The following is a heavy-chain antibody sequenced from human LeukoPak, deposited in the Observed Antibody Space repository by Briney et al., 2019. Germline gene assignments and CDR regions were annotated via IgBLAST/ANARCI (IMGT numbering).Heavy chain of an antibody. V-gene: IGHV4-34*01. D-gene: IGHD2-15*01. CDR2: INHSGST. CDR3: ARSGSGRDYYYYYYMDV. Sequence: SETLSLTCAVYGGSFSGYYWSWIRQPPGKGLEWIGEINHSGSTNYNPPLKSRVTISVDTSKNQFSLKLSSVTAADTAVYYCARSGSGRDYYYYYYMDVWGKGTTVTVSS. J-gene: IGHJ6*03. CDR1: GGSFSGYY.